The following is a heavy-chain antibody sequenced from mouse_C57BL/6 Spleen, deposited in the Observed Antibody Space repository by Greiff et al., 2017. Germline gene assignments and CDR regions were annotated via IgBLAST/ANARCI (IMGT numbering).Heavy chain of an antibody. V-gene: IGHV1-55*01. CDR3: ARSMGSFDY. J-gene: IGHJ2*01. D-gene: IGHD2-3*01. CDR2: IYPGSGST. Sequence: QVQLQQPGAELVKPGASVKMSCKASGYTFTSYWITWVKQRPGQGLEWIGDIYPGSGSTNYNEKFKSKATLTVDKSSSTAYMQLSSLTSEDSAVYYCARSMGSFDYWGQGTTLTVSS. CDR1: GYTFTSYW.